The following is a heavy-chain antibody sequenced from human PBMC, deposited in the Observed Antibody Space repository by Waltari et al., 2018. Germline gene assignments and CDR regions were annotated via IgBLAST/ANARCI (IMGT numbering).Heavy chain of an antibody. CDR3: ATGLITISGVTNDF. D-gene: IGHD3-3*01. J-gene: IGHJ4*01. CDR2: FDPGDGDR. CDR1: GHTLTALS. V-gene: IGHV1-24*01. Sequence: QVQLIQSGAEVKKPGASLRVSCKVSGHTLTALSMHWVRQAPGKGLEWMAGFDPGDGDRLYARAFQGRITMTEDTPADTAYLELSSLRSNDTAIYFCATGLITISGVTNDFWGHGTLVTVSS.